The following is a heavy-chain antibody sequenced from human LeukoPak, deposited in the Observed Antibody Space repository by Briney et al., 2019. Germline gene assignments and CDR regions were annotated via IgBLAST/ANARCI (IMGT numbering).Heavy chain of an antibody. CDR2: IYYSGST. J-gene: IGHJ5*02. V-gene: IGHV4-39*07. D-gene: IGHD5-18*01. CDR3: ARDLGYSYGSEVNWFDP. CDR1: GGSISSSSYY. Sequence: SETLSLTCTVSGGSISSSSYYWGWIRQPPGKGLEWIGSIYYSGSTYYNPSLMSRVTISVDTSKNQFSLKLSSVTAADTAVYYCARDLGYSYGSEVNWFDPWGQGTLVTVSS.